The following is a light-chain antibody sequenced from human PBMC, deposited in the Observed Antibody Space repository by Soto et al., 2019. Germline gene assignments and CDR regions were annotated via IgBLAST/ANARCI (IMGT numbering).Light chain of an antibody. J-gene: IGLJ2*01. Sequence: QSVLTQPASVSGSPGQSITISCTGTSSDIGAYNFVSWYQQHPGKAPKLMLYDVNIRPSGVSNRFSGSKSGNTASLTISGLQAEDEADYYCTSWTTSTTIIFGGGPQLTVL. CDR3: TSWTTSTTII. CDR2: DVN. V-gene: IGLV2-14*03. CDR1: SSDIGAYNF.